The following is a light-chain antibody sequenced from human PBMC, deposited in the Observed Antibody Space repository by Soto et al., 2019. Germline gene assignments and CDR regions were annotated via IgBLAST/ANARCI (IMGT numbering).Light chain of an antibody. V-gene: IGKV1-33*01. CDR1: QDISNY. Sequence: DIQMTQSPSSLSASVGDRVTITCQASQDISNYLSWYQQKLGKAPKLLIYDATNLEAEVPSRFGGSGSGTDFTFTISSLRPEDVVTYYGQQYDGLPCTFGPGTKVDFK. J-gene: IGKJ3*01. CDR3: QQYDGLPCT. CDR2: DAT.